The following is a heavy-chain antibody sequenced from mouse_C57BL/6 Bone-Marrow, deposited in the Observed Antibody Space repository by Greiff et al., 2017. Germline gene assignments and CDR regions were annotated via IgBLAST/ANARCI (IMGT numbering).Heavy chain of an antibody. Sequence: QVQLQQPGAELVMPGASVKLSCKASGYTFTSYWMHWVKQRPGQGLEWIGEIDPSGSYTNYNQKFKGKSTLTVDKSSSTAYMQLSSLTSEDSAVYYCATSYYYGYFDDWGQGTTLTVSS. D-gene: IGHD1-1*01. CDR3: ATSYYYGYFDD. V-gene: IGHV1-69*01. J-gene: IGHJ2*01. CDR2: IDPSGSYT. CDR1: GYTFTSYW.